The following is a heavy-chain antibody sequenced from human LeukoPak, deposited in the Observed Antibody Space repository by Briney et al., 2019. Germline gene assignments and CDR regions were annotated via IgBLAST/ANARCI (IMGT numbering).Heavy chain of an antibody. J-gene: IGHJ6*03. CDR2: IIPIFGTA. CDR1: GGTFSSYA. D-gene: IGHD2-2*01. V-gene: IGHV1-69*01. Sequence: GSSVKVSCKASGGTFSSYAISWVRQAPGQGLEWMGGIIPIFGTANYAQKFQGRVTITADESTSTAYMELSSLRSDDTAVYYCARDIPHCSSTSCYFAYYYYYYMDVWGKGTTVTVSS. CDR3: ARDIPHCSSTSCYFAYYYYYYMDV.